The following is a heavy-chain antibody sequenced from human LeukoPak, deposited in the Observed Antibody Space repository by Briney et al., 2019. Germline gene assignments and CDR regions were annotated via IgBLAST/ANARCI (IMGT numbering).Heavy chain of an antibody. V-gene: IGHV3-30*02. J-gene: IGHJ4*02. CDR3: ANQRAPIVAKN. CDR2: IRNAGTNK. D-gene: IGHD5-12*01. CDR1: RFTFSNYG. Sequence: GGSLRLSCAASRFTFSNYGMHWVRQAPGKGLEWVAFIRNAGTNKYYADSVKGRFTISRDNSKNTMYLQMNSLRAEDTAVYYCANQRAPIVAKNWGQGTLVTVSS.